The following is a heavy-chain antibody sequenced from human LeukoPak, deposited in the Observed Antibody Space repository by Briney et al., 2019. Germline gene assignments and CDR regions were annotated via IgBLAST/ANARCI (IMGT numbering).Heavy chain of an antibody. D-gene: IGHD3-3*01. CDR2: INSDGSTT. CDR1: GLTLRSYW. V-gene: IGHV3-74*01. Sequence: GGSLRLSCAASGLTLRSYWMHWVRQAPGKGLVWVSRINSDGSTTSYADSVKGRFTISRDTAKNTLYLQMNSLRAEDTAVYYCAKESRSNYDFWSAYHFDYWGQGTLVTVSS. CDR3: AKESRSNYDFWSAYHFDY. J-gene: IGHJ4*02.